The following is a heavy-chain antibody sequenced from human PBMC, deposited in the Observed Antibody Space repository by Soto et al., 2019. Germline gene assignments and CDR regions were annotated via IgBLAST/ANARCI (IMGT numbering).Heavy chain of an antibody. J-gene: IGHJ6*02. CDR3: ARDRHEEDSPPYYYYGMDV. D-gene: IGHD5-18*01. V-gene: IGHV4-30-2*01. CDR1: GGSISSG. CDR2: IYHSGST. Sequence: SETLSLTCTVSGGSISSGSWIRQPPGKGLEWIGYIYHSGSTYYNPSLKSRVTISVDRSKNQFSLKLSSVTAADTAVYYCARDRHEEDSPPYYYYGMDVWGQGTTVTVSS.